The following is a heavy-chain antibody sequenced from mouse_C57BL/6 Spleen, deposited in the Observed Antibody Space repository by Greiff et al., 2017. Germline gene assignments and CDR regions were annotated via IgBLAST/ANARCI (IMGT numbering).Heavy chain of an antibody. J-gene: IGHJ1*03. Sequence: EVQLQQSGAELVRPGASVKLSCTASGFNIKDDYMHWVKQRPEQGLEWIGWIVPENGDTEYASKFQGKATITADTSSNTAYLQLSSLTSEDTAVYYCTTHAGTTVVARYFDVWGTGTTVTVSS. CDR2: IVPENGDT. CDR3: TTHAGTTVVARYFDV. V-gene: IGHV14-4*01. CDR1: GFNIKDDY. D-gene: IGHD1-1*01.